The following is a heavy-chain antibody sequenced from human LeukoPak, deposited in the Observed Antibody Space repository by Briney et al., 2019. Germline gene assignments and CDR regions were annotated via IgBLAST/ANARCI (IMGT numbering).Heavy chain of an antibody. CDR2: IIPIFGTA. D-gene: IGHD4-17*01. CDR1: GGAFSSYA. CDR3: ARYRHDYGDYSNDY. Sequence: ASVKVSCKASGGAFSSYAISWVRQAPGQGLEWMGGIIPIFGTANYAQKFQGRVTITADESTSTAYMELSSLRSEDTAVYYCARYRHDYGDYSNDYWGQGTLVTVSS. V-gene: IGHV1-69*13. J-gene: IGHJ4*02.